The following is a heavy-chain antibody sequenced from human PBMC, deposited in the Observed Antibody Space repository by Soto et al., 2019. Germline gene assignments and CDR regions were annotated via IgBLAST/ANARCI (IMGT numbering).Heavy chain of an antibody. D-gene: IGHD3-16*01. J-gene: IGHJ6*02. CDR1: GGSISSSSYY. CDR3: ARHNGPLYVGYYYDMDV. CDR2: IYYSGYT. V-gene: IGHV4-39*01. Sequence: SETLSLTCTVSGGSISSSSYYWGWIRQPPGKGLEWIGSIYYSGYTYYNPSLKSRVTISVDTSKNQFSLKLSSVTATDTAVYYCARHNGPLYVGYYYDMDVWGQGTTVT.